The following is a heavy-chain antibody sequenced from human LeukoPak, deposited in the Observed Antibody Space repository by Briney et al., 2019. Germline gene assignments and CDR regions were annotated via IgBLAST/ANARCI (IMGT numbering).Heavy chain of an antibody. V-gene: IGHV4-59*08. J-gene: IGHJ2*01. CDR3: ARHYYDILTGDYWYFDL. CDR1: GGSISSFY. D-gene: IGHD3-9*01. CDR2: IYYSGRP. Sequence: SETLSLTCTVSGGSISSFYWSWIRQPPGKGLEWIGYIYYSGRPNYNPSLKSRVTISVDTSKNQFSLKLSFVTAADTAVYYCARHYYDILTGDYWYFDLWGRGTLVTVSS.